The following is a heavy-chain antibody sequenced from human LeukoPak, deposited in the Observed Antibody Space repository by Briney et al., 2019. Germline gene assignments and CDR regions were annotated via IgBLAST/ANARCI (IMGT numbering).Heavy chain of an antibody. CDR3: ARVGYYDSSGYFDY. Sequence: GASVKVSCKASGYTFTSYGISWVRQAPGQGLEWMGRINPNSGGTNYAQKFQGRVTMTRDTSISTAYMELSGLRSDDTAVYYCARVGYYDSSGYFDYWGQGTLVTVSS. D-gene: IGHD3-22*01. CDR2: INPNSGGT. J-gene: IGHJ4*02. CDR1: GYTFTSYG. V-gene: IGHV1-2*06.